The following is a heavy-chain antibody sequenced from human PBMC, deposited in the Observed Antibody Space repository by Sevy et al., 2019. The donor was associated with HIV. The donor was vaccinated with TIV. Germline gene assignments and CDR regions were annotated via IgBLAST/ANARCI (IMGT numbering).Heavy chain of an antibody. J-gene: IGHJ4*02. Sequence: ASVKVSCKVSGYTLTELSVHWVRQAPGKGLEWMATFDPEDDEKIYAQKFQGRVTMTEDTSTDTAYMELSSLRSEDTAVYYCATTTDYYDSSGYPFDYWGQGTLVTVSS. CDR2: FDPEDDEK. D-gene: IGHD3-22*01. CDR1: GYTLTELS. V-gene: IGHV1-24*01. CDR3: ATTTDYYDSSGYPFDY.